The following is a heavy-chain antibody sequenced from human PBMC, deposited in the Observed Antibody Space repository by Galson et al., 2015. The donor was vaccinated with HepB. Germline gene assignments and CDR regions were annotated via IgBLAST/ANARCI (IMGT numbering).Heavy chain of an antibody. J-gene: IGHJ4*02. CDR3: GRCFDY. CDR1: GFTFSSYD. D-gene: IGHD3-10*01. Sequence: SLRLSCAASGFTFSSYDMHWVRQAPGKGLEWVSVIWYDGSNKYYTDSVKGRFTISRDNSKNTLYLQMNSLRAEDTAVFRGGRCFDYWGQGSLVTVSS. CDR2: IWYDGSNK. V-gene: IGHV3-33*01.